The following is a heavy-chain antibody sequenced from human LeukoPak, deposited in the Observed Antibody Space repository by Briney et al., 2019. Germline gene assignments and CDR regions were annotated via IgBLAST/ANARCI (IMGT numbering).Heavy chain of an antibody. V-gene: IGHV4-30-2*01. J-gene: IGHJ4*02. D-gene: IGHD2-8*01. CDR2: IYHSGST. CDR1: GGPISSGGYS. Sequence: TLSLTCAVSGGPISSGGYSWSWIRQPPGKGLEWIGYIYHSGSTYYNPSLKSRVTISVDRSKNQFSLKLSSVTAADTAVYYCARGEGYCTNGVCYTGGLVVDYWGQGTLVTVSS. CDR3: ARGEGYCTNGVCYTGGLVVDY.